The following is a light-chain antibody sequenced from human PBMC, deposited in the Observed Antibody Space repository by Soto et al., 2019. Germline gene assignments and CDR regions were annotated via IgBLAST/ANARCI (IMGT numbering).Light chain of an antibody. Sequence: DIPMTQSPSTLSASVGDIVTITCRASQTISRWLAWYQQKPGKAPKLLIYEASSLQSGVPSRFSGSGSGTEFTLTISSLQPEDFATYYCQHRWTLGQGTKVDIK. J-gene: IGKJ1*01. CDR3: QHRWT. CDR1: QTISRW. CDR2: EAS. V-gene: IGKV1-5*03.